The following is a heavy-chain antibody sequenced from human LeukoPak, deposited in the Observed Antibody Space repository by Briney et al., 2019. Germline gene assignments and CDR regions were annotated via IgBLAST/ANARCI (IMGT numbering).Heavy chain of an antibody. J-gene: IGHJ4*02. D-gene: IGHD6-19*01. CDR2: IRFTGSYI. V-gene: IGHV3-21*01. Sequence: GGSLRLSCAASGFTFTSYSMNWVRQAPGRGLEWVSSIRFTGSYIYYADSVKGRFTISRDNAKNSLYLQMNSLRAEDTAVYYCARVEGSGWYEVIDYWGQGTLVTVSS. CDR3: ARVEGSGWYEVIDY. CDR1: GFTFTSYS.